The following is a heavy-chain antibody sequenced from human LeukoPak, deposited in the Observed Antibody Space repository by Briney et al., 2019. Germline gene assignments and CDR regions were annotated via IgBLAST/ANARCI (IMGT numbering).Heavy chain of an antibody. V-gene: IGHV1-18*01. Sequence: ASVKVSCKASGYAFTSYAVSWVRQAPGQGLEYMGYISAYNGNTNYAQNLQGRVTMTTDTSTTTVYMELRSLRSDDTAVYYCATYDYGGKHFDYWGQGTLVTVSS. D-gene: IGHD4-23*01. CDR1: GYAFTSYA. J-gene: IGHJ4*02. CDR3: ATYDYGGKHFDY. CDR2: ISAYNGNT.